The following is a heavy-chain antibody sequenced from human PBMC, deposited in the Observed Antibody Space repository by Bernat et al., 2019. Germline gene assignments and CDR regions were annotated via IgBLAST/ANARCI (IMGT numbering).Heavy chain of an antibody. J-gene: IGHJ3*02. V-gene: IGHV3-7*01. CDR1: AFTFSSYW. D-gene: IGHD1-26*01. CDR3: ARLTARGSLNNRPVDGFDI. CDR2: IKQDGRET. Sequence: EVQLVESGGGLVQPGGSLRLSCAASAFTFSSYWMSWFRQAPGKGLEWVANIKQDGRETHYVDSVKGRFTISRDNAKNSLYLQMDSLRADDTAVYYCARLTARGSLNNRPVDGFDIWGQGTMVTVAS.